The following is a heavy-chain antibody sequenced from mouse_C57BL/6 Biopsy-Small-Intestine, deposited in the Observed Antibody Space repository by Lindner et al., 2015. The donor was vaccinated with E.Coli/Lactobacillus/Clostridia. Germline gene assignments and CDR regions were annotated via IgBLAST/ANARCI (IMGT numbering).Heavy chain of an antibody. D-gene: IGHD2-3*01. Sequence: SVKVSCKTSGYTFTSHFIHWVRQAPGQGLEWMGIINPSGDYTSYAQKFQGRVTMTRDTSTSTVYMELSSLTAEDTAIYYCARDLGRDGYPWWYFDLWG. J-gene: IGHJ1*01. CDR1: GYTFTSHF. CDR3: ARDLGRDGYPWWYFDL. CDR2: INPSGDYT. V-gene: IGHV1-53*01.